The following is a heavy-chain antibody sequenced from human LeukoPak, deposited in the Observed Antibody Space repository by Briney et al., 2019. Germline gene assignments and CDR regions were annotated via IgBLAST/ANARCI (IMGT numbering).Heavy chain of an antibody. V-gene: IGHV1-2*02. D-gene: IGHD3-10*01. CDR3: ARDYGSGSPNWFDP. J-gene: IGHJ5*02. Sequence: ASVKVSCKASGYTFTGYYMHWVRQAPGQGLEWMGWINPNSGGTNYAQKFQGRVTMTRDTSISTAYMELSRLRSDDTAVYYCARDYGSGSPNWFDPWGQGTLVTVSS. CDR2: INPNSGGT. CDR1: GYTFTGYY.